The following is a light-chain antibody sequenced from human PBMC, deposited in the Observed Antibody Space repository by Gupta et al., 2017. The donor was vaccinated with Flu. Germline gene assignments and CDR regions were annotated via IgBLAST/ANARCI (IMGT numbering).Light chain of an antibody. J-gene: IGLJ1*01. CDR2: EVN. CDR1: ATDIGKYNY. CDR3: ASYTFDTPYV. V-gene: IGLV2-14*01. Sequence: QSALTQPASVSGAPGQSITISCTGTATDIGKYNYVSWYQHRPGRAPRLLSFEVNTRPAGISSRFSGSKSGDSASLTISGLQTDDEGDYFCASYTFDTPYVFGTGTKVTV.